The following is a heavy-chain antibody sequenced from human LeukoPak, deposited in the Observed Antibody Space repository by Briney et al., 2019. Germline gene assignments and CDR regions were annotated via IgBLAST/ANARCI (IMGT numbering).Heavy chain of an antibody. CDR1: GYTFTGYY. CDR2: INPNSGGT. D-gene: IGHD1-20*01. CDR3: ARSTLPYNWKPIDC. V-gene: IGHV1-2*02. Sequence: ASVKVSCKASGYTFTGYYMHWVRQAPGQGLEWMGWINPNSGGTNYAQKFQGRVTMTRDTSISTAYMELSRLRSDDTAVYYCARSTLPYNWKPIDCWGQGTLVTVSS. J-gene: IGHJ4*02.